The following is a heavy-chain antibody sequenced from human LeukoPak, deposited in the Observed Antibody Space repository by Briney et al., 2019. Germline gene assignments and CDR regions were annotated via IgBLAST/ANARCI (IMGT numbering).Heavy chain of an antibody. CDR3: TGHYGMNV. J-gene: IGHJ6*02. Sequence: PGGPLRLSCAASGFTFSSSWMTWVRQAPGKGLEWVANINQDGSEKYYVDSVRSRFTISRDNARNSLYLQMHSLRAEDTAVFYCTGHYGMNVWGQGTTVTVSS. CDR2: INQDGSEK. CDR1: GFTFSSSW. V-gene: IGHV3-7*01.